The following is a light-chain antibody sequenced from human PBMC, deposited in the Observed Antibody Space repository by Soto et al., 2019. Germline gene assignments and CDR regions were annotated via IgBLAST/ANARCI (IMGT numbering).Light chain of an antibody. J-gene: IGKJ1*01. Sequence: EIVLTQSPATLSLSPGERATLSCRASQSVSSYLAWYQQKPGQAPRLLIYGASTRATGIPARFSGSGSGTEFTLTISSLQSEDFALYYCQQYDNWPLWTFGQGTKVDIK. CDR1: QSVSSY. CDR3: QQYDNWPLWT. CDR2: GAS. V-gene: IGKV3-15*01.